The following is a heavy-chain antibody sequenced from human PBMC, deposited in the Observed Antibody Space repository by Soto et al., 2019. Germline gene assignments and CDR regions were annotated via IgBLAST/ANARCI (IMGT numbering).Heavy chain of an antibody. V-gene: IGHV3-23*01. D-gene: IGHD6-13*01. CDR2: ISGSGGST. CDR1: GFTFSSYA. CDR3: AKTLYSSSWPTYYFDY. Sequence: GGSLRLSCAASGFTFSSYAMSWVRQAPGKGLEWVSAISGSGGSTYYADSVKGRFTISRDNSKNTLYLQMNSLRAEDTAVYYCAKTLYSSSWPTYYFDYWGQGTLVTVSS. J-gene: IGHJ4*02.